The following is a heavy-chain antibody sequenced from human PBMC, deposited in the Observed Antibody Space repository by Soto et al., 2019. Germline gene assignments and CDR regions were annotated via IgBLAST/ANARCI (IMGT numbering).Heavy chain of an antibody. CDR1: GYTFSSFY. Sequence: QVQLVQSGAEVKKPGASVKVSCKASGYTFSSFYMHWVRQAPGRGLEWMGIINPSGGDTGYGKKFRGRVTMTRDTSTRTVYIEVSSLRPDDTAVYYCARGLNDYSTSSGRRSAQRGYYYGMDVWGQGTTVTVS. CDR2: INPSGGDT. D-gene: IGHD4-4*01. J-gene: IGHJ6*02. V-gene: IGHV1-46*01. CDR3: ARGLNDYSTSSGRRSAQRGYYYGMDV.